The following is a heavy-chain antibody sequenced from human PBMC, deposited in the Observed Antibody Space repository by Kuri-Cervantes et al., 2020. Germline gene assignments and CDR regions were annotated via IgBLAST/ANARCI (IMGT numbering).Heavy chain of an antibody. D-gene: IGHD3-9*01. CDR1: GGSISNGSYY. J-gene: IGHJ6*02. V-gene: IGHV4-61*02. Sequence: LRLSCTVSGGSISNGSYYWSWIRQPAGKGLEWIGRIYTSGSTNYNPSLKSRVTISVDTSKNQFSLKLSSVTAADTAVYYCARGDDILTGYYSWHYGMDVWGQGTTVTVSS. CDR2: IYTSGST. CDR3: ARGDDILTGYYSWHYGMDV.